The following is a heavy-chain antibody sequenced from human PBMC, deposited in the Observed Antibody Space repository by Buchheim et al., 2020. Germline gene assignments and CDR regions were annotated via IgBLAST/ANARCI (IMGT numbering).Heavy chain of an antibody. J-gene: IGHJ6*02. Sequence: QVQLVQSGAEVKKPGASVKVSCKASGYTFTSYYMHWVRQAPGQGLEWMGIINPSGGSTSYAQKFQGRVTMTRETSTSTGYMELSSLRSEDTAVYYCARGTTIFGVVILYYYYGMDVWGQGTT. CDR3: ARGTTIFGVVILYYYYGMDV. CDR1: GYTFTSYY. D-gene: IGHD3-3*01. V-gene: IGHV1-46*01. CDR2: INPSGGST.